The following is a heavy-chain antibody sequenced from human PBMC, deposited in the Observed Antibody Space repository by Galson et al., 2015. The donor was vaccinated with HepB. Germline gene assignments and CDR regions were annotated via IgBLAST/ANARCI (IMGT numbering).Heavy chain of an antibody. Sequence: SLRLSCAASGFIFSSSAMSWVRQAPGKGLEWVSGIGGSGITTYYADSVKGRFTISRDNSKNTLYLQMNSPRAEDTAVYYCARPKWATVIAFDIWGQGTMATVSS. CDR3: ARPKWATVIAFDI. CDR1: GFIFSSSA. CDR2: IGGSGITT. V-gene: IGHV3-23*01. J-gene: IGHJ3*02. D-gene: IGHD4-17*01.